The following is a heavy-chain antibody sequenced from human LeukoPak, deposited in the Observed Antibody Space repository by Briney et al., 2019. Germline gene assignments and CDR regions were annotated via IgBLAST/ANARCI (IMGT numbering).Heavy chain of an antibody. J-gene: IGHJ4*02. CDR3: TRDGGPAAGTLPHFGY. CDR1: GFTFGDYA. CDR2: IRSKTYGGTT. Sequence: PGGSLRLSCTASGFTFGDYAMSWFRQAPGKGLEGVGFIRSKTYGGTTEYAASVKGRFTISRDDSKSIAYLQMNSLKTEDTAVYYCTRDGGPAAGTLPHFGYWGQGTLVTVSS. V-gene: IGHV3-49*03. D-gene: IGHD6-13*01.